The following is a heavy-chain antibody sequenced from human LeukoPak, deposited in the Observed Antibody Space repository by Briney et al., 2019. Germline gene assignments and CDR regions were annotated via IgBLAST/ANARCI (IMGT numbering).Heavy chain of an antibody. CDR3: ARVSSSSWWALDY. CDR1: GFTFDDYA. Sequence: PGRSLRLSCAASGFTFDDYAMHWVRQAPGKGLVWVSRINTDGSSTSYADSVKGRFTISRDNAKNTLYLQMNSLRAEDTAVYYCARVSSSSWWALDYWGQGTLVTVSS. D-gene: IGHD6-13*01. CDR2: INTDGSST. V-gene: IGHV3-74*01. J-gene: IGHJ4*02.